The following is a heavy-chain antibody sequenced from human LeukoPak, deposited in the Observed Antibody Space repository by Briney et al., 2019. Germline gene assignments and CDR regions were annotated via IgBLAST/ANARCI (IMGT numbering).Heavy chain of an antibody. CDR1: GFTFSSYA. D-gene: IGHD3-3*01. V-gene: IGHV3-30-3*01. CDR2: ISYDGSNK. J-gene: IGHJ4*02. Sequence: GGSLRLSCAASGFTFSSYAMHWVRQAPGKGLEWVAVISYDGSNKYYADSVKGRFTISRDNSKNTLYLQMNSLRAEDTAVYYCARDWSSTYYDFWSGGKESRYGSDYWGQGTLVTVSS. CDR3: ARDWSSTYYDFWSGGKESRYGSDY.